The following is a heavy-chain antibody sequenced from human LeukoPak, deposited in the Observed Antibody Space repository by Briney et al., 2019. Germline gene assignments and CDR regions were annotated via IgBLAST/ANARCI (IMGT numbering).Heavy chain of an antibody. CDR3: ARGSGSYFDYYYMDV. CDR1: GYTFTSHA. Sequence: ASVKVSCKASGYTFTSHAMHWVRQAPGQRLEWMGWINAGNGNTKYSQEFQGRVTITRDTSASTAYMELSSLRSEDMAVYYCARGSGSYFDYYYMDVWGKGTTVTVSS. D-gene: IGHD1-26*01. V-gene: IGHV1-3*03. J-gene: IGHJ6*03. CDR2: INAGNGNT.